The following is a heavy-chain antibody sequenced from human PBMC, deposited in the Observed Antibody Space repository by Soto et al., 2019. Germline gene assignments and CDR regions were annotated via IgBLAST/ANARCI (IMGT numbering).Heavy chain of an antibody. D-gene: IGHD5-12*01. CDR3: AHKGYSGYDYTWFDP. CDR1: GFSLSTSGVG. Sequence: QITLKESGPTLVKPTQTLTLTCTFSGFSLSTSGVGVGWIRQPPGKALEWLALIYWDDDKRYSPSLKSRLTITKDTSKNKVVLTMTNMDPVDTATYYCAHKGYSGYDYTWFDPWGQGTLVTVSS. J-gene: IGHJ5*02. V-gene: IGHV2-5*02. CDR2: IYWDDDK.